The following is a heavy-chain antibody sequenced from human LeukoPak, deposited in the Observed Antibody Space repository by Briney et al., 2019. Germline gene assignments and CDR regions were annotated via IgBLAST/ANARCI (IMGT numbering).Heavy chain of an antibody. D-gene: IGHD6-13*01. J-gene: IGHJ3*02. V-gene: IGHV4-34*01. CDR1: RGSFSGYY. Sequence: SETLSLTCAVYRGSFSGYYWSWIRQPPGKGLEWIGEINHRGSTNYNPSLKSRVTISVDTSKNQFSLKLSSVTAADTAVYYCAREIAAARSAFDIWGQGTMVTVSS. CDR2: INHRGST. CDR3: AREIAAARSAFDI.